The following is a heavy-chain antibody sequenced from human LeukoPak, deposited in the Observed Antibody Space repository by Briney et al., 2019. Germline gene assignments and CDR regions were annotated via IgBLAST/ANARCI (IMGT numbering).Heavy chain of an antibody. J-gene: IGHJ4*02. Sequence: GGSLRLSCAASGFTVSSNYMSWVRQAPGKGLEWVSVIYSDGSTYYADSVKGRFTISRDNSKNTLYLQMNSLRAEDTAVYYCAREGDGYNNYFDYWGQGTLVTVSS. CDR1: GFTVSSNY. V-gene: IGHV3-53*01. D-gene: IGHD5-24*01. CDR2: IYSDGST. CDR3: AREGDGYNNYFDY.